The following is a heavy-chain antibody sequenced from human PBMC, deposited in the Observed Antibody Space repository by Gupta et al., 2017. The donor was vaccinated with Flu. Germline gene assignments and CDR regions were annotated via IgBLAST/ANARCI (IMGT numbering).Heavy chain of an antibody. V-gene: IGHV3-23*01. Sequence: SWVRQTPGKGLEWVSAITGTGDTTYYGDSVKGRFTISRDNSRHTLFLQMNSLRAEDTALYYCAKHRERSHDQWGQGTLVTVSS. CDR3: AKHRERSHDQ. D-gene: IGHD1-26*01. CDR2: ITGTGDTT. J-gene: IGHJ4*02.